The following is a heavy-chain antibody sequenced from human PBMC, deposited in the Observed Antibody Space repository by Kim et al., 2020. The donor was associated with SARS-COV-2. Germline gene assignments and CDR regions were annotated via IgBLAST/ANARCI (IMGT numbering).Heavy chain of an antibody. J-gene: IGHJ2*01. Sequence: ASVKVSCKASGYTFTSYAMNWVRQAPGQGLEWMGWINTNTGNPTYAQGFTGRFVFSLDTSVSTAYLQISSLKAEDTAVYYCASSLEYLADWYFDLWGRGTLVTVSS. D-gene: IGHD2-2*02. CDR2: INTNTGNP. V-gene: IGHV7-4-1*02. CDR1: GYTFTSYA. CDR3: ASSLEYLADWYFDL.